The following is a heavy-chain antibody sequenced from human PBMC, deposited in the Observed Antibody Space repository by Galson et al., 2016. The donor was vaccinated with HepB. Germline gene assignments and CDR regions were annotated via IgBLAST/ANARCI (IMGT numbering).Heavy chain of an antibody. CDR2: LSGSGGST. D-gene: IGHD2-15*01. CDR1: GFTFRDRA. Sequence: SLRLSCAASGFTFRDRAMSWVRQAPGEGLEWVASLSGSGGSTYYADSVKGRFTISRDNAKNSLYLQMDSLRSEDTALYYCAKDRDEDAGGFDKWGQGTLVTVSS. J-gene: IGHJ4*02. CDR3: AKDRDEDAGGFDK. V-gene: IGHV3-23*01.